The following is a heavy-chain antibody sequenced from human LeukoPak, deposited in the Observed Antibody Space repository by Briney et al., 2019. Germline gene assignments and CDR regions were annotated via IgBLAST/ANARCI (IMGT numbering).Heavy chain of an antibody. Sequence: GGSLRLSCAASGFTFSSYWMHWVRQAPGKGLVWVSRINSDGSSTSYADSVKGRFTISRDNAKNTLYLQMNSLRAEDTAVYYCARGGLYYDSSGYYGDAFDIWGQGTMVTVSS. CDR2: INSDGSST. D-gene: IGHD3-22*01. CDR3: ARGGLYYDSSGYYGDAFDI. CDR1: GFTFSSYW. V-gene: IGHV3-74*01. J-gene: IGHJ3*02.